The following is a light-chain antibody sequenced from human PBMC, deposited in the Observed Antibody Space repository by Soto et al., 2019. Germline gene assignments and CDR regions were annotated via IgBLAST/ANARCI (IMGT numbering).Light chain of an antibody. CDR2: AAS. J-gene: IGKJ4*01. Sequence: DLQMTQSPSSLSASVGDRVTITCRASQDINNYLAWYQQKPGKVPKLLIYAASTLQSGVPSRFSGSGSGTDFTITISSLQPEDVATYYCQKYNSAPLTFGGGTKVEIK. CDR1: QDINNY. V-gene: IGKV1-27*01. CDR3: QKYNSAPLT.